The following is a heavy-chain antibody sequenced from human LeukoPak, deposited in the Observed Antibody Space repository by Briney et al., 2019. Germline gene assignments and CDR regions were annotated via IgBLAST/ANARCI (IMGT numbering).Heavy chain of an antibody. Sequence: ASVKVSCKASGYTFTRSSITWVRQAPGQGLEWMGWISANNGDTNYLQKLQGRVTMTTDTSTSTAYMELGSLRSDDTAVYYCARGAATQWELLDYWGQGALVTVSS. D-gene: IGHD1-26*01. CDR1: GYTFTRSS. V-gene: IGHV1-18*01. CDR3: ARGAATQWELLDY. J-gene: IGHJ4*02. CDR2: ISANNGDT.